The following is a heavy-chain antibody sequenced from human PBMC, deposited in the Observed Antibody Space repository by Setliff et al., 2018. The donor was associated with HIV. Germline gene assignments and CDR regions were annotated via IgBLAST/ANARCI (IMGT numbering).Heavy chain of an antibody. V-gene: IGHV3-7*01. CDR3: AREPLPIEYDSSGYYFFAFDI. CDR1: GFTFSSYW. J-gene: IGHJ3*02. CDR2: IKQDGSEK. Sequence: PGGSLRLSCAASGFTFSSYWMSWVRQAPGKGLEWVANIKQDGSEKYYADSVKGRFTISRDNSKNTLYLQMNSLRAEDTAVYYCAREPLPIEYDSSGYYFFAFDIWGQGTMVTVSS. D-gene: IGHD3-22*01.